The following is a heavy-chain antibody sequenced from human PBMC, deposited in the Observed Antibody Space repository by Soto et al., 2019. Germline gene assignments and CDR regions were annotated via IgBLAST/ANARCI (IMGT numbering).Heavy chain of an antibody. Sequence: QVQLVQSGVEVKKPGSSVKVSCKASGGTFSSYAISWVRQAPGQGLEWMGGIIPIFGTANYAQKFQGRVTITADESTSTAYMELSSLRSEDTAVYYCARSFRTTVVTKPNWFDPWGQGTLVTVSS. D-gene: IGHD4-17*01. J-gene: IGHJ5*02. CDR2: IIPIFGTA. V-gene: IGHV1-69*01. CDR1: GGTFSSYA. CDR3: ARSFRTTVVTKPNWFDP.